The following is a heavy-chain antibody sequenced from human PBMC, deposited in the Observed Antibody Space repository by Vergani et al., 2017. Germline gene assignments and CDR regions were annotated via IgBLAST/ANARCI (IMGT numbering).Heavy chain of an antibody. CDR2: IQFDGSNQ. CDR1: GFTVSTYD. Sequence: QVQLVESGGGVVQRGGSLRLSCATSGFTVSTYDIQWIRQVPGKGLEFVAFIQFDGSNQYYADSVKGRFTLSRDFSKNTLYLQMNSLRTDDTATYYCAKHFRGWGIDYWGQGTQVIVSS. CDR3: AKHFRGWGIDY. D-gene: IGHD3-16*01. V-gene: IGHV3-30*02. J-gene: IGHJ4*02.